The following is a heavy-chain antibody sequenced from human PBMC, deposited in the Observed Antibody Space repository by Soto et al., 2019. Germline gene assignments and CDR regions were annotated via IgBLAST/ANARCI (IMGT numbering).Heavy chain of an antibody. J-gene: IGHJ3*02. D-gene: IGHD4-17*01. CDR1: GGSISSYY. CDR2: IYYSGST. V-gene: IGHV4-59*01. CDR3: ARVGARYGDYDDAFDI. Sequence: PSETRSRTWTVSGGSISSYYWSWMRQPPGKGLEWIGYIYYSGSTNYNPSLKSRVTISVDTSKNQFSLKLSSVTAADTAVYYCARVGARYGDYDDAFDIWGQGTMVTVSS.